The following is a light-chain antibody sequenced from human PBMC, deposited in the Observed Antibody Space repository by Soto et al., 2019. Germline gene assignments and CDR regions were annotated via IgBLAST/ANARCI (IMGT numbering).Light chain of an antibody. CDR1: QSISSS. V-gene: IGKV3-15*01. Sequence: EIVMTQSPAILSVSPGERATLSCRASQSISSSLGWYQQKPGQAPRLLIYGASTRATGIPARFSGSGSGTEFTLTISSLPSEDFAVYYCHHYDNWRTWTFGQGTRVEIK. CDR3: HHYDNWRTWT. CDR2: GAS. J-gene: IGKJ1*01.